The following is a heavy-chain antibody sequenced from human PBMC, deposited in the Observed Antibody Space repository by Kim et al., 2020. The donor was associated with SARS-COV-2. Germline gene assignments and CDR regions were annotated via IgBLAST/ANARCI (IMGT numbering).Heavy chain of an antibody. CDR1: GFTFSNAW. J-gene: IGHJ6*04. CDR2: IKSKTDGGTT. CDR3: TTFNYVFWSGYFGAAGGIHV. Sequence: GGSLRLSCAASGFTFSNAWMSWVRQAPGKGLEWVGRIKSKTDGGTTDYAARVRGRFTIAREDSKHTLYLQMNSLKTEDTAVYYCTTFNYVFWSGYFGAAGGIHVGRKGPTVTVSS. D-gene: IGHD3-3*01. V-gene: IGHV3-15*01.